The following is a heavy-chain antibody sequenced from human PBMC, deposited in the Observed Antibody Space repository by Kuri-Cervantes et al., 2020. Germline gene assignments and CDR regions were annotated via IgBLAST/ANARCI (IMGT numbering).Heavy chain of an antibody. V-gene: IGHV3-33*01. CDR3: TSEDYDFWSGYGHWFDP. Sequence: GESLKIHCAAPGFTFSSYGMHWVRQAPGKGLEGVAVIWYDGSNKYYADSVKGRFTISRDNSKNTLYLQMNSLRAEDTAVYYCTSEDYDFWSGYGHWFDPWGQGTLVTVSS. CDR1: GFTFSSYG. CDR2: IWYDGSNK. D-gene: IGHD3-3*01. J-gene: IGHJ5*02.